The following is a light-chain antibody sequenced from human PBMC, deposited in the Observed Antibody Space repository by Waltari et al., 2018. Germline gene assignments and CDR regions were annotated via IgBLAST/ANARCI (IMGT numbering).Light chain of an antibody. CDR2: QDG. J-gene: IGLJ1*01. CDR3: QAWDSSTAYV. CDR1: KLGDKY. Sequence: SYELTQPPSVSVSPGQTASITCSGDKLGDKYACWYQQKPGQAPVLVNDQDGKRPSEIPWRFAGSNSGNTATLTISGTQAMDEADYYCQAWDSSTAYVFGTGTKVTVL. V-gene: IGLV3-1*01.